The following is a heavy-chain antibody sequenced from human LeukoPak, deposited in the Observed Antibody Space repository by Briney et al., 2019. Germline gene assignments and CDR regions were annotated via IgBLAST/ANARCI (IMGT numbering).Heavy chain of an antibody. CDR3: ARGNAAARGFDY. D-gene: IGHD6-13*01. CDR1: GFTFSSYS. J-gene: IGHJ4*02. CDR2: ISSSSSYI. Sequence: PGGSLRLSCAASGFTFSSYSMNWVRQAPGKGLEWVSSISSSSSYIYYADPVKGRFTISRDNAKNSLYLQMNSLRAEDTAVYYCARGNAAARGFDYWGQGTLVTVSS. V-gene: IGHV3-21*01.